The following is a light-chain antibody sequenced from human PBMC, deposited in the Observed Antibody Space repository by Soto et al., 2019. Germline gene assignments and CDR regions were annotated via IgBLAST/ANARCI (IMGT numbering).Light chain of an antibody. CDR1: TSDVGAYNY. J-gene: IGLJ1*01. V-gene: IGLV2-14*01. CDR3: SSNTRSSSPFV. CDR2: EVS. Sequence: QSALTQPASVSGSPGQSITISCTGSTSDVGAYNYVSWYKHHPGQAPQLMIYEVSNRPSGVSNRFSGSKSGNTASLTISGLQADDEGVYYCSSNTRSSSPFVFGTGTKVTVL.